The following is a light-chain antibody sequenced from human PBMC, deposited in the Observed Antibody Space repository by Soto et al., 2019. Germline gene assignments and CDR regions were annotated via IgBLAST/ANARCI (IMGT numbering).Light chain of an antibody. V-gene: IGKV3D-20*01. CDR3: QQYGSSLSIT. Sequence: EIVLTQSPATLSLSPGERATLSCGASQSVSSSYLAWYQQKPGLAPRLLIYDASSRATGIPDRFSGSWSGTDVTLTISRLEPEDFAVYYCQQYGSSLSITFGQGTRLEIK. J-gene: IGKJ5*01. CDR1: QSVSSSY. CDR2: DAS.